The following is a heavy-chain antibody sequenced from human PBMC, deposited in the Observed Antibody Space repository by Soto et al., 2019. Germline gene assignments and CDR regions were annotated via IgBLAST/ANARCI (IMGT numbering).Heavy chain of an antibody. V-gene: IGHV1-18*01. J-gene: IGHJ3*01. D-gene: IGHD3-9*01. CDR1: GYTFTSYG. CDR3: SRELLRFFDWFPRGDDAFDV. Sequence: ASVKVSCKASGYTFTSYGVSWVRQVPGQGLEWMGWISGYNGNTNYAQKFQGRVTMTTDTSTSTAFIELSSLRPDDTAIYYCSRELLRFFDWFPRGDDAFDVWGQGTMVTV. CDR2: ISGYNGNT.